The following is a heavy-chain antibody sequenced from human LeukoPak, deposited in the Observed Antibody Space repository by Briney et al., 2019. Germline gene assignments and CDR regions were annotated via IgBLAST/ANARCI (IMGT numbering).Heavy chain of an antibody. D-gene: IGHD3-22*01. Sequence: GGSLRLSCEASGFTFSSYTMTWVRQAPGTGLEWLSSIRGSGDTTYYADSVKGRFTISRDTSKNTLYLQMNSLRVEDTAVYSFAKGGGAGGYYEYGMDVWGQGPRSPSP. J-gene: IGHJ6*02. CDR3: AKGGGAGGYYEYGMDV. V-gene: IGHV3-23*01. CDR2: IRGSGDTT. CDR1: GFTFSSYT.